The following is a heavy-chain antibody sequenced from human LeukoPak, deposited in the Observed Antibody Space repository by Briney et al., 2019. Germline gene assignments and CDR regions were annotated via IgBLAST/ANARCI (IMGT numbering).Heavy chain of an antibody. J-gene: IGHJ4*02. Sequence: GGSLRLSCAASGFTVSSNYMSWVRQAPGKGLEWVSVIFSGGTTYYADSVKGRFTISRHNSENTLYLQMNSLRAEDTAVYYCAREDGYSSSWYSDYWGQGTLVTVSS. D-gene: IGHD6-13*01. CDR3: AREDGYSSSWYSDY. CDR1: GFTVSSNY. V-gene: IGHV3-53*01. CDR2: IFSGGTT.